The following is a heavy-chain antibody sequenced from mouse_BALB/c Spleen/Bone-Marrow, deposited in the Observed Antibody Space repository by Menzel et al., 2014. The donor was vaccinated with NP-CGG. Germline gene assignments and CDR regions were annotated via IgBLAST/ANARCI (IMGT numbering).Heavy chain of an antibody. CDR1: GYSFXDYY. Sequence: EVQLQQSGPELVKPGASVKISCKASGYSFXDYYMHWVKQSHVTSLEWIGRINPYTGATSYNQNFKDKASLTVDKSSRTAYMELHSLTSEDSAVYYCASFGFAYWGQGTLVTVSA. J-gene: IGHJ3*01. CDR3: ASFGFAY. V-gene: IGHV1-26*01. CDR2: INPYTGAT.